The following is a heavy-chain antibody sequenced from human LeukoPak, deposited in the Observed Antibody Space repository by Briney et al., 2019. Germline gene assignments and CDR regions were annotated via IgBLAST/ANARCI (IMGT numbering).Heavy chain of an antibody. CDR3: ARGGQFCSRTGCYFRWFDP. J-gene: IGHJ5*02. D-gene: IGHD2-2*01. V-gene: IGHV1-2*02. CDR2: INPNSGGT. CDR1: GYTFTDSY. Sequence: GASVRVSCKASGYTFTDSYIHWVRQAPGQGLEWMGWINPNSGGTHYTQTFQGRVTMTRDTSVSTAYMELSSLRSDDTAVYYCARGGQFCSRTGCYFRWFDPWGQGTLVTASS.